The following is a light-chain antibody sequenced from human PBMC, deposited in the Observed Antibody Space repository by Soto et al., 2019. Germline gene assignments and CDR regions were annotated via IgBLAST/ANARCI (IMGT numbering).Light chain of an antibody. V-gene: IGKV1-5*01. Sequence: DIQMTQSPSTLSASVGDRVTITCRASQSINGWLAWYQQKPGKAPKVLISQVSNLESGVPSRFSGCGSGTEFTLTITSLQPDDSATYYCQQYSSYFGGGTKVEIK. CDR2: QVS. CDR1: QSINGW. CDR3: QQYSSY. J-gene: IGKJ4*01.